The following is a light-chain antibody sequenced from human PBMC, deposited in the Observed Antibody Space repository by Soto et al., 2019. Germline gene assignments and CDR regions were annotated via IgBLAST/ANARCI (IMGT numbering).Light chain of an antibody. CDR1: ESISSQ. Sequence: EIVLTESPASLSLSPGEGATLCCRASESISSQLVWYQQIPGQAPRLLIYDASNRATGVPARFSGSGSGTDFTLTISSLEPEDFAVYYCQQRSNWPPITFGQGTRLEIK. V-gene: IGKV3-11*01. J-gene: IGKJ5*01. CDR3: QQRSNWPPIT. CDR2: DAS.